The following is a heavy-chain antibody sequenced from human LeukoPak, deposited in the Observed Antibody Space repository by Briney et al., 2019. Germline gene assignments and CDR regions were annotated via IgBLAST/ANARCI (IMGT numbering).Heavy chain of an antibody. D-gene: IGHD3-22*01. CDR3: ATFTYYYDRSGYSYDAFDI. CDR1: GFTFSDYY. J-gene: IGHJ3*02. V-gene: IGHV3-53*01. CDR2: IYSGGST. Sequence: GGSLRLSCAASGFTFSDYYMSWIRQAPGKGLEWVSVIYSGGSTYYADSVKGRFTISRDNSKNTLYLQMNSLRAEDTAVYYCATFTYYYDRSGYSYDAFDIWGQGTMVTVSS.